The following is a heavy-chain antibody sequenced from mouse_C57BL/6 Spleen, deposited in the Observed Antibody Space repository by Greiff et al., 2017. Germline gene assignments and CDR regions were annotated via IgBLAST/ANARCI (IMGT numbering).Heavy chain of an antibody. Sequence: EVQGVESGGDLVKPGGSLKLSCAASGFTFSSYGMSWVRQTPDKRLEWVATISSGGSYTYYPDSVKGRFTISRDNAKNTLYLQMSSLKSEDTAMYYCARQNYDDSNGYFDVWGTGTTVTVSS. CDR3: ARQNYDDSNGYFDV. J-gene: IGHJ1*03. V-gene: IGHV5-6*01. CDR2: ISSGGSYT. CDR1: GFTFSSYG. D-gene: IGHD2-13*01.